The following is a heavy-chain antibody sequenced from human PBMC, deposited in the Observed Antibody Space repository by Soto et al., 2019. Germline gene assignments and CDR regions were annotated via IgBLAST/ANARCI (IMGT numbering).Heavy chain of an antibody. D-gene: IGHD6-13*01. J-gene: IGHJ4*02. CDR2: INPNSGGT. CDR1: GYTFTGYY. V-gene: IGHV1-2*04. Sequence: GASVKVSCKASGYTFTGYYLYWVRQAHGQGLEWMGWINPNSGGTNYAQKFQGWVTMTRDTSISTAYMELSRLRSDDTAVYYCARDRGQQLVQFVFEYWGQGTLVTVSS. CDR3: ARDRGQQLVQFVFEY.